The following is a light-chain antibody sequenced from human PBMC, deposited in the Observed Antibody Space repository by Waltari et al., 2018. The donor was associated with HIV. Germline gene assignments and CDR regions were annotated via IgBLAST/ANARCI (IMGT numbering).Light chain of an antibody. J-gene: IGKJ2*01. CDR2: YAS. CDR3: HQSTGLPFT. V-gene: IGKV6D-21*02. Sequence: VTPKEKVTITCRASQSIGTSLHWYQQKPDQSPRLLIKYASQPISGVPPRFSGSGSGTDFTLTINSLEAEDAAAYYCHQSTGLPFTFGQGTKLEIK. CDR1: QSIGTS.